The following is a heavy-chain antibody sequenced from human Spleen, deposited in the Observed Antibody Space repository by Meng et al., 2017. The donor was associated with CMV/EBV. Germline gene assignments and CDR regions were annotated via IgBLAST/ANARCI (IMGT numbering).Heavy chain of an antibody. D-gene: IGHD2/OR15-2a*01. Sequence: ESLKISCAASGFTLSSYWMHWVRQAPGKGLVWVARINRDGSSTKYADSVKGRFTISRDNAKNTLYLQMNSLRVEDTAVYYCARDVNLQPDYWGQGTLVTVS. V-gene: IGHV3-74*03. CDR3: ARDVNLQPDY. J-gene: IGHJ4*02. CDR2: INRDGSST. CDR1: GFTLSSYW.